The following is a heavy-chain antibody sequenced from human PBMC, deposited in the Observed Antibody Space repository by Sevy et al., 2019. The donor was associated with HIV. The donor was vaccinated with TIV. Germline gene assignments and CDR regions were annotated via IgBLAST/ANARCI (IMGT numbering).Heavy chain of an antibody. CDR1: GFTFSKYS. CDR2: LSFGCGEI. V-gene: IGHV3-23*01. J-gene: IGHJ4*02. CDR3: AREGCTKPHDY. D-gene: IGHD2-8*01. Sequence: GSLRLSCAASGFTFSKYSMSWVRQPPGKGLEWVSSLSFGCGEINYADSVKGRFTISRDNSKSSVYLQMNNLRPEDTAVHYCAREGCTKPHDYWGQGTLVTVSS.